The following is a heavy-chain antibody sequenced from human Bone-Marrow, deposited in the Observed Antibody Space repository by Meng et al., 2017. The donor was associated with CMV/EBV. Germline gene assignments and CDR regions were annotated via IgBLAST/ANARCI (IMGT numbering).Heavy chain of an antibody. CDR3: ASPGVRFLEWLLYVY. CDR1: GFTFSSYE. CDR2: ISSSGSTI. Sequence: LSLTCAASGFTFSSYEMNWVRQAPGKGLEWVSYISSSGSTIYYADSVKGRFTISRDNAKNSLYLQMNSLRAEDTAVYYCASPGVRFLEWLLYVYWGQGTLVTVSS. D-gene: IGHD3-3*01. V-gene: IGHV3-48*03. J-gene: IGHJ4*02.